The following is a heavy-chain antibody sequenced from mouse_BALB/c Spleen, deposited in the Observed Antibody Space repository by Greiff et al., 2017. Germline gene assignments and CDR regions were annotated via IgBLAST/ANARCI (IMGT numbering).Heavy chain of an antibody. CDR2: INPGSGGT. CDR1: GYAFTNYL. V-gene: IGHV1-54*01. CDR3: ARGGYEDPSWIAY. Sequence: VQLVESGAELVRPGTSVKVSCKASGYAFTNYLIEWVKQRPGQGLEWIGVINPGSGGTNYNEKFKGKATLTADKSSSTAYMQLSSLTSDDSAVYFCARGGYEDPSWIAYWGQGTLVTVSA. D-gene: IGHD1-2*01. J-gene: IGHJ3*01.